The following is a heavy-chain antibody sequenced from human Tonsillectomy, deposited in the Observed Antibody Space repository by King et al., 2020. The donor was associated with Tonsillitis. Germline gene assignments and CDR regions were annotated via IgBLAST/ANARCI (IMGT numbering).Heavy chain of an antibody. Sequence: HVQLVESGGGVVQPGRSLRLSCAASGFTFSSYGMHWVRQAPGKGLEWGAVMSYDGNNKYYADSVKGRFTISRDNSKNTRYVQVNSLRAEDTAVYYCAKGGYSYGWSYFDYWGQGTLGTVSS. V-gene: IGHV3-30*18. CDR3: AKGGYSYGWSYFDY. D-gene: IGHD5-18*01. CDR2: MSYDGNNK. J-gene: IGHJ4*02. CDR1: GFTFSSYG.